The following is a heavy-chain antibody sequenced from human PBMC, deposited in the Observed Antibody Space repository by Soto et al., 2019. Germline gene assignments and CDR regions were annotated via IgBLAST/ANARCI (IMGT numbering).Heavy chain of an antibody. CDR3: TRDIGGKGAY. D-gene: IGHD3-10*01. CDR2: IDEYGSTI. CDR1: RFTFMSYW. Sequence: GSLRISCAASRFTFMSYWMHWVRQVPGKGLLWVSRIDEYGSTINYADSVKGRFTISRDNARNTLYLEMNSLRAEDTALYYCTRDIGGKGAYWGPGTLVPVSS. V-gene: IGHV3-74*01. J-gene: IGHJ4*02.